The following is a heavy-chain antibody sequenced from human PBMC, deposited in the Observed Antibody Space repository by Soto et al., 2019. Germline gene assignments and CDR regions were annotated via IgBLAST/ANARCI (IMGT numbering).Heavy chain of an antibody. CDR1: GDSVSSNSAA. CDR2: TYYRSKWCY. Sequence: QVQLQQSGPGLVKPSQTLSLTCAISGDSVSSNSAAWNWIRQSPSGGLEWLGRTYYRSKWCYDYAVSVQSRIHINPDTSKNQFSLQLSAVTPEDTAMYYCARIAGASRGNDYWGQGTLVTVSS. CDR3: ARIAGASRGNDY. D-gene: IGHD6-13*01. V-gene: IGHV6-1*01. J-gene: IGHJ4*02.